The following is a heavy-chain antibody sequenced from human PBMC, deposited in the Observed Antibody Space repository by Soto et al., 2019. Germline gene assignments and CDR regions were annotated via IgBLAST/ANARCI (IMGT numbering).Heavy chain of an antibody. CDR3: AKSPFYYYYGMDV. V-gene: IGHV3-23*01. Sequence: EVQLLESGGGLVQPGGSLRLSCAASGFTFSSYATSWVRQAPGKGLEWVSAISGSGDSTYYADSVKGRFTISRDNSKNTLYLQMNSLRAEDTAVYYCAKSPFYYYYGMDVWGQGTTVTVSS. CDR2: ISGSGDST. J-gene: IGHJ6*02. CDR1: GFTFSSYA.